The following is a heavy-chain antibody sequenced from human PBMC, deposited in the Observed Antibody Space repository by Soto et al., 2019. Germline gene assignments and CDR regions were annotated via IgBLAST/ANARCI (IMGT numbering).Heavy chain of an antibody. V-gene: IGHV1-18*01. CDR2: ISAYNGNT. D-gene: IGHD2-2*01. J-gene: IGHJ4*02. Sequence: GASVKVSCKASGYTFTSYGISWVRQAPGQGLEWMGWISAYNGNTNYAQKLQGRVTMTTDTSTSTAYMELSSLRSDDTAMYYCARGVLVIPGAIGPPAENHPQDHWGQGTLVTVSS. CDR1: GYTFTSYG. CDR3: ARGVLVIPGAIGPPAENHPQDH.